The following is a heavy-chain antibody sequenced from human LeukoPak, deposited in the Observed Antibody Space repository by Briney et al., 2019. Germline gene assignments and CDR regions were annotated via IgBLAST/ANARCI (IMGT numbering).Heavy chain of an antibody. Sequence: SGGSLRLSCAASEFSVGSNYMTWVRQAPGKGLEWVSLIYSGGSTYYADSVKGRFTISRDDSKNTLYLQMNSLRAEDTAVYYCARLFGGVTTFDYWGQGALVTVSS. V-gene: IGHV3-66*04. CDR3: ARLFGGVTTFDY. J-gene: IGHJ4*02. CDR2: IYSGGST. D-gene: IGHD2-8*02. CDR1: EFSVGSNY.